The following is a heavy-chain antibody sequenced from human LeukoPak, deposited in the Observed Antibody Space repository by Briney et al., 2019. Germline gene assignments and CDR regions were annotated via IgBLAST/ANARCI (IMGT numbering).Heavy chain of an antibody. CDR3: ASDWGVRYYYYMDV. Sequence: GGSLRLSCAASGFTFSSYSMNWVRQAPGKGLEWVSYISSSSSTIYYADSVKGRFTISRDNAKSSLYLQMNSLRAEDTAVYYCASDWGVRYYYYMDVWGKGTTVTVSS. CDR2: ISSSSSTI. D-gene: IGHD3-16*01. J-gene: IGHJ6*03. V-gene: IGHV3-48*01. CDR1: GFTFSSYS.